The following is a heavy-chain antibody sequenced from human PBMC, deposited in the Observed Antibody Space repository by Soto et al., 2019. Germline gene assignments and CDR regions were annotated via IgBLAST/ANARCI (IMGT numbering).Heavy chain of an antibody. V-gene: IGHV4-30-4*01. J-gene: IGHJ4*02. Sequence: SETLSLTCAVSGGSISSGDYYWSWIRQPPGKGLEWIGYIYYSGSTYYNPSLKSRVTISVDTSKNQFSLKLSSVTAADTAVYYCARLTVTTFILDYWGQGTLVTVSS. CDR3: ARLTVTTFILDY. CDR2: IYYSGST. D-gene: IGHD4-17*01. CDR1: GGSISSGDYY.